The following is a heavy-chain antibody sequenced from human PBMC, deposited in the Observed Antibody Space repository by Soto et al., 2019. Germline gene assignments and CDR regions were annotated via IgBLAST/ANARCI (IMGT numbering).Heavy chain of an antibody. CDR2: VYYRGGT. D-gene: IGHD2-2*01. J-gene: IGHJ3*02. CDR3: ARRIYASATNRAFDI. Sequence: QVQLRESGPGLVKPSETLSLTCTVSGDSINSRAFYWGWIRQPPGKSLEWVGNVYYRGGTYYNPSLESRVSISLDTSKNQFSLTLRSTTAGDTAMYYCARRIYASATNRAFDIWGPGTMFTVSS. V-gene: IGHV4-39*01. CDR1: GDSINSRAFY.